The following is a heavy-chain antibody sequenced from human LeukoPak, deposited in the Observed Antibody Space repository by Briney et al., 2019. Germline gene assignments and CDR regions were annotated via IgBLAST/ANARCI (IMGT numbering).Heavy chain of an antibody. CDR2: IFYSGST. Sequence: PSETLSLTCTVSGGSMNNYYWNWIRQPPGKGLEWIGSIFYSGSTNYNPSLKSRVTISIDTSKNQFSLKLSSVTAADTAVYYCARDRGSRRFNDAFDIWGQGTMVTVSS. CDR1: GGSMNNYY. D-gene: IGHD6-13*01. CDR3: ARDRGSRRFNDAFDI. V-gene: IGHV4-59*12. J-gene: IGHJ3*02.